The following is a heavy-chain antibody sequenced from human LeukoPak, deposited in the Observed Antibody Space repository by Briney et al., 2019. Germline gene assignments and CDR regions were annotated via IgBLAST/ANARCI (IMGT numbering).Heavy chain of an antibody. CDR2: IYYSGST. V-gene: IGHV4-59*08. CDR3: ARGIRYCSSTSCYQGGNYYYGMDV. CDR1: GGSISSYY. J-gene: IGHJ6*02. D-gene: IGHD2-2*01. Sequence: SETLSLTCTVSGGSISSYYWSWIRQPPGKGLEWIGYIYYSGSTNYNPSLKSRVTISVDTSKNQFSLKLSSVTAADTAVYYCARGIRYCSSTSCYQGGNYYYGMDVWGQGTTVTVSS.